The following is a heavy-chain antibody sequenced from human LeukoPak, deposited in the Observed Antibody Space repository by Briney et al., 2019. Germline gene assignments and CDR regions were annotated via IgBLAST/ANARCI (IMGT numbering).Heavy chain of an antibody. D-gene: IGHD2-15*01. V-gene: IGHV3-72*01. J-gene: IGHJ6*02. Sequence: GGSLRLSCAASGFTFSDHYMDWVRQAPGKGLEWVGRARNKGNSYTTDYAASVKGRFTISRDDSKNSLYLQMNSLKTEGTAVYYCARVSGYCSGGSCYDYYYYGMDVWGQGTTVTVSS. CDR1: GFTFSDHY. CDR3: ARVSGYCSGGSCYDYYYYGMDV. CDR2: ARNKGNSYTT.